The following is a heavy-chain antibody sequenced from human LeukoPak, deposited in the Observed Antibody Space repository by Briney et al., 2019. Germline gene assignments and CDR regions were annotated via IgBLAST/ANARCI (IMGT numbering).Heavy chain of an antibody. Sequence: KPSETLSLTCTVSGGSIDSDYWSWIRQPPGKGLEWIGEMYNSGYPNYGPSFKSRVTMSLDTSKNQFSLKLSSVTAADTAVYYCARSAYGSSSGPFDYWGQGTLVTVSS. CDR3: ARSAYGSSSGPFDY. CDR2: MYNSGYP. J-gene: IGHJ4*02. V-gene: IGHV4-59*12. CDR1: GGSIDSDY. D-gene: IGHD6-6*01.